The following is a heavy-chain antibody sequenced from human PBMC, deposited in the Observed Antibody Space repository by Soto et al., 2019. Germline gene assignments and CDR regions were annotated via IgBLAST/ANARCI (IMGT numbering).Heavy chain of an antibody. V-gene: IGHV3-30-3*01. CDR1: GFTFSSYA. J-gene: IGHJ6*02. D-gene: IGHD3-22*01. Sequence: GGSLRLSCAASGFTFSSYAMHWVRQAPGKGLEWVAVISYDGSNKYYADSVKGRFTISRDNSKNTLYLQMNSLRAEDTAVYYCARGPVVVIAIRQAYGMDVRGQGTKVTVSS. CDR2: ISYDGSNK. CDR3: ARGPVVVIAIRQAYGMDV.